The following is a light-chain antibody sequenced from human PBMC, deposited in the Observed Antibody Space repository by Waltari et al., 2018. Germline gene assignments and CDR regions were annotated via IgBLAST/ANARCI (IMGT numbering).Light chain of an antibody. CDR2: GAS. V-gene: IGKV1-39*01. Sequence: DIQMTQSPSSLSASVGDRVTITCRASQSISRYLNWYQHKSGKAPKLLIFGASTLQSGVPSRFSGSGSGTDFTLTISSLQPEDFATYYCQQSYNTLFAFGPGTKVDIK. CDR1: QSISRY. J-gene: IGKJ3*01. CDR3: QQSYNTLFA.